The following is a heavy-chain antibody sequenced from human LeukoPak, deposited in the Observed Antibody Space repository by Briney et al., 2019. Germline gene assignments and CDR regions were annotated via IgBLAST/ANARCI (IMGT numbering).Heavy chain of an antibody. J-gene: IGHJ3*02. CDR3: ARQGGTMKAVVKVALDI. CDR2: SNPNSGGT. V-gene: IGHV1-2*02. CDR1: GYTFTDYY. Sequence: ASVKVSCRTSGYTFTDYYIHWVRQAPGQGLEWMGWSNPNSGGTNYAQKFQGRVTMTRDTSISTAYMDLSSLISDDTAVYYCARQGGTMKAVVKVALDIWGQGTMVTVSS. D-gene: IGHD3-22*01.